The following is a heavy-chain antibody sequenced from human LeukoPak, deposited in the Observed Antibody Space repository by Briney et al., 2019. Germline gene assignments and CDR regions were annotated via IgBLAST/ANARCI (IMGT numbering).Heavy chain of an antibody. CDR2: IIPILGIA. D-gene: IGHD4-17*01. CDR1: GGTFSSYA. CDR3: VRQTKTFHGDYAL. V-gene: IGHV1-69*04. J-gene: IGHJ4*02. Sequence: GASVKVSCKASGGTFSSYAISWVRQAPGQGLEWMGRIIPILGIANYAQKFQGRVTITADKSTSTAYMELSSLRSEDTAVYYCVRQTKTFHGDYALWGQGTLVTVSS.